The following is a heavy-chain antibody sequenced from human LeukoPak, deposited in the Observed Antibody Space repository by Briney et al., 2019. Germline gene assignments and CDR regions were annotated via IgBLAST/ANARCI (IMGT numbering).Heavy chain of an antibody. CDR1: GFTFSSYW. CDR3: ARDVDYGDYQYFDY. D-gene: IGHD4-17*01. J-gene: IGHJ4*02. Sequence: QPGGSLRLSCAASGFTFSSYWMSWVRQAPGKGLEWVANIKQDGSEEYYVDSVKGRFTISRDNAKNSLYLQMNSLRAEDTAVYYCARDVDYGDYQYFDYWGQGTLVTVSS. V-gene: IGHV3-7*03. CDR2: IKQDGSEE.